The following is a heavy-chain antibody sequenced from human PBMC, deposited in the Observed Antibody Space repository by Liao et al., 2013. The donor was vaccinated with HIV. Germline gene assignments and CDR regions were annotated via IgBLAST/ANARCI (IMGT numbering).Heavy chain of an antibody. CDR2: INHSGST. CDR3: ASLSMIVVAPDAFDI. Sequence: QVQLQQWGAGLLKPSETLSLTCAVYGGSFSGYYWSWIRQPPGKGLEWIGEINHSGSTNYNPSLKSRVTISVDTSKNQFSLKLSSVTAADTAVYYCASLSMIVVAPDAFDIWGQGDNGHRLF. V-gene: IGHV4-34*01. D-gene: IGHD3-22*01. CDR1: GGSFSGYY. J-gene: IGHJ3*02.